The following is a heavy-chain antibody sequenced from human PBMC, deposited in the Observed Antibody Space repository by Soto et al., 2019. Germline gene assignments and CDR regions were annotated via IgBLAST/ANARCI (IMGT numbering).Heavy chain of an antibody. CDR2: ISGYNGNT. D-gene: IGHD2-2*01. CDR3: AREGGGIVLVPAAMPIDF. Sequence: QVQLVQSGAEVKKPGASVKVSCKASGYSFSSYGISWVRQAPGQGLEWMGWISGYNGNTYYAQQLQGRGTMTTDPDAGRVYMELRSLGSDATAVYYCAREGGGIVLVPAAMPIDFWGQGTLVTVSS. V-gene: IGHV1-18*01. J-gene: IGHJ4*02. CDR1: GYSFSSYG.